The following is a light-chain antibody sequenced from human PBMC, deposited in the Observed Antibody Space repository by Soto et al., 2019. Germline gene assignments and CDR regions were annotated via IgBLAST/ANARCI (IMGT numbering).Light chain of an antibody. CDR3: QSYDSSFYV. V-gene: IGLV1-40*01. CDR2: GNS. J-gene: IGLJ1*01. Sequence: QPVLTQPPSVSGAPGQRVTISCTGSSSNIGAGYDVHWYQQLPGTAPKLLIYGNSNRPSGVPDRFSGSKSGTSASLAITGLQAEDEADYYCQSYDSSFYVFGTGTKLT. CDR1: SSNIGAGYD.